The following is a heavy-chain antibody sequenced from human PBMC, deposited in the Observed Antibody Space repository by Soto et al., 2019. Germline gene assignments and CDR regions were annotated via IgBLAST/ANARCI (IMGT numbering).Heavy chain of an antibody. Sequence: ASVKVSCKASGYTFTSYGISWVRQAPGQGLEWMGWINAYNGNTKYAQKLQGRVTMTTDTSTSTAYMELRSLRSDDTAVYYRARDLAVALIDYWGQGTLVTVSS. J-gene: IGHJ4*02. CDR1: GYTFTSYG. CDR2: INAYNGNT. CDR3: ARDLAVALIDY. D-gene: IGHD6-19*01. V-gene: IGHV1-18*01.